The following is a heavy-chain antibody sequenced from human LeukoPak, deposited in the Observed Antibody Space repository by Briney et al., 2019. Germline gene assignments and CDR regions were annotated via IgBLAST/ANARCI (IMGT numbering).Heavy chain of an antibody. CDR3: ARESGIASTTYYYGMDV. J-gene: IGHJ6*02. CDR1: GFTFSSYA. D-gene: IGHD6-25*01. Sequence: PGGSLRLSCAASGFTFSSYAMSWVRQAPGKGLEWVAVIWYDGSNKYYADSVKGRFTISRDNSKNTLYLQMNSLRAEDTAVYYCARESGIASTTYYYGMDVWGQGTTVTVSS. V-gene: IGHV3-33*08. CDR2: IWYDGSNK.